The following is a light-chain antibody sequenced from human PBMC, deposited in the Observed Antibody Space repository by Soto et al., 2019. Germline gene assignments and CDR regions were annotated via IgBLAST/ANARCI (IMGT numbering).Light chain of an antibody. V-gene: IGLV2-23*01. J-gene: IGLJ2*01. CDR2: EGT. CDR3: SSYAGSSSYVV. CDR1: SSDVGSYNL. Sequence: QSVLTQPASVSGSPGQSITLSCTGTSSDVGSYNLVSWYQLHPGKAPKLMIYEGTKRPSGVSNRFSGSKSGSTASLTISGLQAEDEADYYCSSYAGSSSYVVFGGGTKLTVL.